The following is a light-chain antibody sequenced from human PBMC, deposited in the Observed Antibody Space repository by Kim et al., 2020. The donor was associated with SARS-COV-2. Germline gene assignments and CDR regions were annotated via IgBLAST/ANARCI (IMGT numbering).Light chain of an antibody. CDR3: QTWGPGIRV. V-gene: IGLV4-69*01. J-gene: IGLJ3*02. CDR1: NGHYNYA. Sequence: QPVLTQSPSASASLGASVKLTCTLSNGHYNYAIAWHQQQPGKGPRYLLMVNSDGSHSKGDGIPDRCSGSSSGAERYLTISSLQSDDEADYSCQTWGPGIRVFGGGTKVTVL. CDR2: VNSDGSH.